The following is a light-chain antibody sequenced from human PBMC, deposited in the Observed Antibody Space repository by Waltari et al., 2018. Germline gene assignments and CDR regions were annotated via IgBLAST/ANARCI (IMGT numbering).Light chain of an antibody. CDR1: SLLHSDGNTY. Sequence: SLLHSDGNTYLHWYLQKPGQSPQLLISEVSSRFSGVPDRFGGSGSGTDFTLKISRVEAEDVGVYYCMQGIDLPRTFGQGTKVEIK. CDR3: MQGIDLPRT. V-gene: IGKV2-29*02. CDR2: EVS. J-gene: IGKJ1*01.